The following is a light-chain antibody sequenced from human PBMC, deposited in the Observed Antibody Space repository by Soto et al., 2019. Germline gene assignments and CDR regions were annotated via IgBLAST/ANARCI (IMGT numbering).Light chain of an antibody. CDR1: SSDVGSYNL. Sequence: QSVLTQPASVSGSPGQSITMSCAGASSDVGSYNLVSWYQQYPGKAPKLIIYEGNKRPSGVSKRFSGSGSGNTASLTISGLQAEDAADYYCCSYTGSSTSFGGGTKLTVL. CDR2: EGN. CDR3: CSYTGSSTS. V-gene: IGLV2-23*01. J-gene: IGLJ3*02.